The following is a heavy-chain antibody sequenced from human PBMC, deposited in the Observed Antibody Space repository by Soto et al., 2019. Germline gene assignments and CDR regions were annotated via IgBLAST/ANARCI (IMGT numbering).Heavy chain of an antibody. CDR2: IYYSGSA. CDR1: GGSIPRSSGYY. D-gene: IGHD2-2*01. V-gene: IGHV4-39*01. J-gene: IGHJ5*02. CDR3: ARHGQPLLVMNWFDP. Sequence: QLQLQESGPGLVKPSETLSLTCTVSGGSIPRSSGYYWVWVRQPPGKGLEYVGSIYYSGSAYYNPSLRSRDTMSVDTSKKQFSLKLKSVTAADTAVYYCARHGQPLLVMNWFDPWGQGTLVSVSS.